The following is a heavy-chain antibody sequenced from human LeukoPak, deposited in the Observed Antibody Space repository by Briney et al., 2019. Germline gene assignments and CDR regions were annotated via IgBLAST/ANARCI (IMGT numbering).Heavy chain of an antibody. Sequence: PSETPSLTCTVSGGSISSFYWSWIRQPPGKGLEWIGYISYNGNTKYNPSLESRVTFSLDTSKTQFSLKLSSVTAADTAVYYCARPDDYGDSGDVFHIWGQGTMVTVSS. CDR3: ARPDDYGDSGDVFHI. CDR1: GGSISSFY. D-gene: IGHD4-17*01. J-gene: IGHJ3*02. CDR2: ISYNGNT. V-gene: IGHV4-59*01.